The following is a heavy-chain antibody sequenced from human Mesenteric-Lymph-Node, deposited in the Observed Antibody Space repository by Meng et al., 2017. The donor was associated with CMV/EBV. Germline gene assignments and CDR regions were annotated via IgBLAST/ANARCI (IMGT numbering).Heavy chain of an antibody. V-gene: IGHV3-53*05. D-gene: IGHD3-3*01. J-gene: IGHJ6*02. CDR1: EFTFISHY. Sequence: GGSLRLSCAVSEFTFISHYMSWVRQAPGKGLEWVSLIYPVGTTDFADSVQGRFSISRDNSSNTLDLQMNSLRIEDTGVYFCAGQDSEKTFKYFGVITCTDSYGLDVWGQGTTVTVSS. CDR3: AGQDSEKTFKYFGVITCTDSYGLDV. CDR2: IYPVGTT.